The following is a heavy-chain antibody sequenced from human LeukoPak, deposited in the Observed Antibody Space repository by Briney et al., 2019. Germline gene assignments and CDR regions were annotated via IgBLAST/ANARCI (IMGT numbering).Heavy chain of an antibody. J-gene: IGHJ4*02. Sequence: PSETLSLTCTVSGGSISSSSYYWGWIRRPPGKGLEWIGSIYYSGSTYYNPSLKSRVTISVDTSKNQFSLKLSSVTAADTAVYYCARRDIVVVVAAWDYWGQGTLVTVSS. CDR2: IYYSGST. CDR1: GGSISSSSYY. V-gene: IGHV4-39*01. CDR3: ARRDIVVVVAAWDY. D-gene: IGHD2-15*01.